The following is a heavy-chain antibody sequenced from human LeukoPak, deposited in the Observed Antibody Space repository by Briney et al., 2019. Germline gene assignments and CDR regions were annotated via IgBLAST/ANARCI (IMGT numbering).Heavy chain of an antibody. CDR3: ARVPLIVATIDWYFDL. D-gene: IGHD5-12*01. CDR2: NYYSGST. V-gene: IGHV4-59*01. CDR1: GGSISSYY. J-gene: IGHJ2*01. Sequence: SETLSLTCTGSGGSISSYYWSWIRQPPGKGLEWIGYNYYSGSTNYNPSLKSRVTISVDTSKNQFSLKLSSVTAADTAVYYCARVPLIVATIDWYFDLWGRGTLVTVSS.